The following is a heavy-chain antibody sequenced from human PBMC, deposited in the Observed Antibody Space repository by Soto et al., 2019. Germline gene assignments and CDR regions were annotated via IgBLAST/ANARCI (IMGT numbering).Heavy chain of an antibody. CDR1: GFTFSSYS. D-gene: IGHD5-12*01. CDR3: ARGGGWLQSHGSDY. CDR2: ISSSSSYI. Sequence: EVQLVESGGGLVKPGGSLRLSCAASGFTFSSYSMNWVRQAPGKGLEWVSSISSSSSYIYYADSVKGRFTISRDNAKNSLYLQMNSLRAEDTAVYYCARGGGWLQSHGSDYWGQGTLVTVSS. V-gene: IGHV3-21*01. J-gene: IGHJ4*02.